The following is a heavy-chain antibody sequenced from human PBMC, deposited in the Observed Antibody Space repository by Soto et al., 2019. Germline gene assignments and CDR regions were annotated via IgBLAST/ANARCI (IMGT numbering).Heavy chain of an antibody. Sequence: KQSQTLSLTCAISGDSVSSNSAAWNWIRQSPSRGLEWLGRTYYRSKWYNDYAVSVKSRITINPDTSKNQFSLQLNSVTPEDTAVYYCARGYYGSGSYYTFLYYFDYWGQGTLVTVSS. CDR2: TYYRSKWYN. CDR1: GDSVSSNSAA. V-gene: IGHV6-1*01. CDR3: ARGYYGSGSYYTFLYYFDY. J-gene: IGHJ4*02. D-gene: IGHD3-10*01.